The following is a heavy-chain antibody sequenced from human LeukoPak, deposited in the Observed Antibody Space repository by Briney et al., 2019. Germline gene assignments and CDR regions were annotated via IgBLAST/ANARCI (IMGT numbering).Heavy chain of an antibody. CDR2: ISYDGSNK. D-gene: IGHD5-24*01. CDR1: GFTFSSYG. Sequence: ERSLRLSCAASGFTFSSYGMHWVRQAPGKGLEWVAVISYDGSNKYYADSVKGRFTISRDNSKNTLYLQVNSLRAEDTAVYYCAKEDGYNYDYWGQGTLVTVSS. J-gene: IGHJ4*02. V-gene: IGHV3-30*18. CDR3: AKEDGYNYDY.